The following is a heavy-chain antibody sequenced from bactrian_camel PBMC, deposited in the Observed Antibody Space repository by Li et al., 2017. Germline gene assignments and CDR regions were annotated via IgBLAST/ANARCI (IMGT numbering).Heavy chain of an antibody. V-gene: IGHV3S53*01. D-gene: IGHD3*01. J-gene: IGHJ4*01. Sequence: QVQLVESGGGTAQAGGALRLSCAASFVPSEYYMAWFRQAPGKEREGVATIDSDGTTNYADSVKGRFTISEDNAQNTLYLQMNSLKPEDTAMYYCAFDPEWTGCGTDSSRYNYLGQGTQVTVS. CDR1: FVPSEYY. CDR3: AFDPEWTGCGTDSSRYNY. CDR2: IDSDGTT.